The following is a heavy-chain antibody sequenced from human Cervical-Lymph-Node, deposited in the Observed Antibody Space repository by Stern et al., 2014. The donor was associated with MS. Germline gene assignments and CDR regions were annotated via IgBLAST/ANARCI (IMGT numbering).Heavy chain of an antibody. Sequence: QVQLGQSGAEVKKPGSSVKVSCKASGGTFSSYAISWVRQAPGPGLEWMGGIIPIFGTANYAQKFQGRVTITADESTSTAYMELSSLRSEDTAVYYCATGEMATKSYYYYGMDVWGQGTTVTVSS. J-gene: IGHJ6*02. D-gene: IGHD5-24*01. V-gene: IGHV1-69*01. CDR2: IIPIFGTA. CDR3: ATGEMATKSYYYYGMDV. CDR1: GGTFSSYA.